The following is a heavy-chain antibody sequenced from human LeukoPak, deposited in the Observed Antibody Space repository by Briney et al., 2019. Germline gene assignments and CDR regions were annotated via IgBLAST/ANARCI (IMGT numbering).Heavy chain of an antibody. CDR2: INPISGGT. CDR1: GYTFTGYY. V-gene: IGHV1-2*02. Sequence: ASVKVSCKASGYTFTGYYMHWVRQAPGQGLEWMGWINPISGGTNYAQKFQGRVTMTRDTSISTAYMELSRLRSDDTAVYYCARDSKQWLVLRVPRAFDIWGQGTMVTVSS. CDR3: ARDSKQWLVLRVPRAFDI. J-gene: IGHJ3*02. D-gene: IGHD6-19*01.